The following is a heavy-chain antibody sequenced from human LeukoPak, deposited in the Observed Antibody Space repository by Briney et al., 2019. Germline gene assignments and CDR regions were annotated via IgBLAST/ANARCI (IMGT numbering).Heavy chain of an antibody. CDR2: IYYSGST. D-gene: IGHD3-16*01. J-gene: IGHJ4*02. CDR1: GGSISSGGYY. Sequence: PSETLSLTCTVSGGSISSGGYYWSWIRQHPGKGLEWIGYIYYSGSTNYNPSLKSRVTISVDTSKNQFSLKLSSVTAADTAVYYCARGGLTATGFDYWGQGTLVTVSS. V-gene: IGHV4-61*08. CDR3: ARGGLTATGFDY.